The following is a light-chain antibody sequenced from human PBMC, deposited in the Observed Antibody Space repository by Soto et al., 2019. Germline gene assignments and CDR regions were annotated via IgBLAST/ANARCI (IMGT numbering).Light chain of an antibody. CDR2: EVS. CDR1: RSLLHITGETF. Sequence: DFLMTQTPLSLSVAPGQAASVACNAGRSLLHITGETFLFWYLQKPGQSPQLLIYEVSTRVSGVPDRFSGSGSGTDFTLEISRVETDDVGIYYCMQSTQLPPTFGQGTRLEIK. V-gene: IGKV2D-29*02. CDR3: MQSTQLPPT. J-gene: IGKJ5*01.